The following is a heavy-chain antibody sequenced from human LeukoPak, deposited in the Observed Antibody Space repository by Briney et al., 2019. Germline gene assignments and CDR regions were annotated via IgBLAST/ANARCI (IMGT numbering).Heavy chain of an antibody. D-gene: IGHD5-18*01. CDR1: GYTFTSYD. V-gene: IGHV1-8*01. J-gene: IGHJ6*02. CDR3: ARGGYSYNYSPRGMDV. Sequence: GASAKVSCKASGYTFTSYDINWVRQATGQGLEWMGWMNPNSGNTGYAQNFQGRVTMTRNTAISTAYMELSSLRSEDTAVHYCARGGYSYNYSPRGMDVWGQGTTVTVSS. CDR2: MNPNSGNT.